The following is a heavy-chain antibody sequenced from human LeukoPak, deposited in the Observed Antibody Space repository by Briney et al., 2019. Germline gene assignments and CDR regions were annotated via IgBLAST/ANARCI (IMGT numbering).Heavy chain of an antibody. V-gene: IGHV4-38-2*01. J-gene: IGHJ4*02. CDR3: ARRTVTTSYFDY. CDR1: GYSISSGYY. Sequence: PSVTLSLTCAVSGYSISSGYYWGWIRQPPGKGLEWIGSIYHSGSTYYNPSLKSRVTISVDTSKNQFSLKLSSVTAADTAVYYCARRTVTTSYFDYWGQGTLVTVSS. CDR2: IYHSGST. D-gene: IGHD4-11*01.